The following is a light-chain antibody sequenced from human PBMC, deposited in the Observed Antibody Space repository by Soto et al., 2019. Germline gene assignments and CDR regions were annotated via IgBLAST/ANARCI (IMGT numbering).Light chain of an antibody. V-gene: IGLV2-11*01. CDR1: SGDIGAYNY. CDR3: CSYAHTSSV. Sequence: QSALTQPRSVSGSPGQSVTFSCTRTSGDIGAYNYVSWYQFHPGKAPKMIIYDVNKRPSGVPDRFSGSKSGNTASLTISWLQAEDEADYYCCSYAHTSSVFGGGTKLTVL. CDR2: DVN. J-gene: IGLJ3*02.